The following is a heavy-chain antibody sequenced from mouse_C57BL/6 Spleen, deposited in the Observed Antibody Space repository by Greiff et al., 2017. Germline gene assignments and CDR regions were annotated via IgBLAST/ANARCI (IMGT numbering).Heavy chain of an antibody. J-gene: IGHJ4*01. Sequence: EVQLVESGPGLVKPSQSLSLTCSVTGYSITSGYYWNWIRQFPGNKLEWMGYISYDGSNNYNPSLKNRISITRDTSKNQFFLKLNSVTTEDTATYYCAREEVITPMDYWGQGTSVTVSS. V-gene: IGHV3-6*01. CDR1: GYSITSGYY. CDR2: ISYDGSN. D-gene: IGHD1-1*01. CDR3: AREEVITPMDY.